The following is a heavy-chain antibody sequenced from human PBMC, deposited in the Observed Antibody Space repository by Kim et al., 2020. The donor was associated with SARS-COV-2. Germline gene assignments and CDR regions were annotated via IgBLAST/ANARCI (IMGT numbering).Heavy chain of an antibody. CDR1: GGSFSGYY. Sequence: SETLSLTCAVYGGSFSGYYWSWIRQPPGKGLEWIGEINHSGSTNYNPSLKSRVTISVDTSKNQFSLKLSSVTAADTAVYYCARLTPYGDYAGWFDPWGQGTLVTVSS. CDR3: ARLTPYGDYAGWFDP. D-gene: IGHD4-17*01. CDR2: INHSGST. V-gene: IGHV4-34*01. J-gene: IGHJ5*02.